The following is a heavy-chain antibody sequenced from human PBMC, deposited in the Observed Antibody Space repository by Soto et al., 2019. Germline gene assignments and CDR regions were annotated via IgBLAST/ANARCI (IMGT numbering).Heavy chain of an antibody. J-gene: IGHJ6*03. V-gene: IGHV4-59*08. CDR1: GGSISSYY. D-gene: IGHD6-13*01. Sequence: PSETLSLTCTVSGGSISSYYWSWIRQPPGKGLEWIGYIYYSGSTNYNPSLKSRVTISVDTSKNQFSLKLSSVTAADTAVYYCASQGSSWYRTYCYYYYMDVWGKGTTVTVSS. CDR2: IYYSGST. CDR3: ASQGSSWYRTYCYYYYMDV.